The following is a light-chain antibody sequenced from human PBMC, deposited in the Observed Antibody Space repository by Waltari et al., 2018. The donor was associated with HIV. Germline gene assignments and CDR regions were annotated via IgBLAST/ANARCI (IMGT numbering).Light chain of an antibody. J-gene: IGKJ1*01. CDR1: QSLLHSNGYTH. Sequence: DIVMTQSPPSLPVTPGEPASISCRSSQSLLHSNGYTHLDWYLQKPGQSPQLLIYLGSNRASGVPERFSGSGSGTNFTLRIGRVAAEDVGVYYCMQPLQTPWTFGQGTKVEIK. CDR3: MQPLQTPWT. CDR2: LGS. V-gene: IGKV2-28*01.